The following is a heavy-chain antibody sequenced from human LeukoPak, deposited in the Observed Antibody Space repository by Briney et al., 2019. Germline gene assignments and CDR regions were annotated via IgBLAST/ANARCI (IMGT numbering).Heavy chain of an antibody. CDR2: IFYTGST. CDR3: ARRFYCSSTSCPYGMDV. CDR1: GGSISSYY. Sequence: NPSETLSLTCTVSGGSISSYYWNWIRQPPGKGLEWIGYIFYTGSTNYNPSLKSRVTISVDTSKNQFSLRLSSVTAADTAVYYCARRFYCSSTSCPYGMDVWGQGTTVTVSS. J-gene: IGHJ6*02. D-gene: IGHD2-2*01. V-gene: IGHV4-59*01.